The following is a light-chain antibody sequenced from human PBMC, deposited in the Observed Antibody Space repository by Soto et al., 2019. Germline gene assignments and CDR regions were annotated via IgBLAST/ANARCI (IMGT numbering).Light chain of an antibody. CDR3: QQSYSIPHT. Sequence: DIQMTQSPSSLSASVGDRVTITCRASQRISSYLNWYQQKPGKAPKLLIYAASSLQSGVPSRFSGSGSGTDFTLTISSLQPEDFATYYCQQSYSIPHTFGQGTKLEIK. V-gene: IGKV1-39*01. J-gene: IGKJ2*01. CDR1: QRISSY. CDR2: AAS.